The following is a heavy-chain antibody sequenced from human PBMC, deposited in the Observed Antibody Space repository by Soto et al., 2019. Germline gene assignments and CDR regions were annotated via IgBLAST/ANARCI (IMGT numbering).Heavy chain of an antibody. J-gene: IGHJ4*02. CDR3: ARGGIVVATINDYFDY. CDR2: IIPILGIA. CDR1: GGTFSSYT. V-gene: IGHV1-69*02. Sequence: ASVKVSCKASGGTFSSYTISWVRQAPGQGLEWMGRIIPILGIANYAQKFQGRVTITADKSTSTAYMELSSLRSEDTAVYYCARGGIVVATINDYFDYWGQGTLVTVSS. D-gene: IGHD5-12*01.